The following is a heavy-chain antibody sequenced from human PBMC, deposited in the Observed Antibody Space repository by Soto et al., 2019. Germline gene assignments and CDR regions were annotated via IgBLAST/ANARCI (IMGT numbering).Heavy chain of an antibody. V-gene: IGHV4-4*07. CDR1: GGSISSYY. J-gene: IGHJ5*02. CDR3: ARDKGYCTNGVCYTAGWFDP. D-gene: IGHD2-8*01. CDR2: IYTSGST. Sequence: QVQLQESGPGLVKPSETLSLTCTVSGGSISSYYWSRIRQPAGKGLEWIGRIYTSGSTNYNPSLKSRVTMSVDTSKNQFSLKLSSVTAADTAVYYCARDKGYCTNGVCYTAGWFDPWGQGTLVTVSS.